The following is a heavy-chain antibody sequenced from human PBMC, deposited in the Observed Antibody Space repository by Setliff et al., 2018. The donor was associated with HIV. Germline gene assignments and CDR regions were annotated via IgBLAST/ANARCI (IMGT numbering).Heavy chain of an antibody. D-gene: IGHD5-12*01. Sequence: ASVKVSCKASGYTFTSYGISWVRQAPGQGLEWMGWISAYNGNTNYAQKLQGRVTMTRDTSTSTIYMELNSLTSEDTAFYYCARSAHDSETGYWGQGTLVTVSS. CDR2: ISAYNGNT. J-gene: IGHJ4*02. CDR3: ARSAHDSETGY. CDR1: GYTFTSYG. V-gene: IGHV1-18*01.